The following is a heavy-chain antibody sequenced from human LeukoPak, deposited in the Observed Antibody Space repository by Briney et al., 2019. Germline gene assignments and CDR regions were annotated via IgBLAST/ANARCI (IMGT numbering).Heavy chain of an antibody. V-gene: IGHV1-2*02. J-gene: IGHJ4*02. CDR1: GYTFTGYY. Sequence: ASVKVPCKASGYTFTGYYMHWVRQAPGQGLEWMGWINPNSGGTNYAQKFQGRVTMTRDTSISTAYMELSRLRSDDTAVYYCASGYGSGSSNLFDYWGQGTLVTVSS. D-gene: IGHD3-10*01. CDR3: ASGYGSGSSNLFDY. CDR2: INPNSGGT.